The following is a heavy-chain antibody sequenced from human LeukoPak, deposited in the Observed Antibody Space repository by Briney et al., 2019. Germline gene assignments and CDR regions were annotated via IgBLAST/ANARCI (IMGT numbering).Heavy chain of an antibody. V-gene: IGHV4-39*01. CDR1: GGSISSSSYY. J-gene: IGHJ3*02. Sequence: SETLSLTCTVSGGSISSSSYYWGWIRQPPGKGLEWIGSIYYSGSTYYNPSLKSRVTISVDTSKNQFSLKLSSGTAADTAVYYCARPYSDAFDIWGQGTMVTVSS. CDR3: ARPYSDAFDI. D-gene: IGHD2-21*01. CDR2: IYYSGST.